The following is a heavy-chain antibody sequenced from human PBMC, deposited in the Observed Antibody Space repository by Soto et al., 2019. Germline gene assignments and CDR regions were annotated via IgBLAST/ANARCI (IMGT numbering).Heavy chain of an antibody. J-gene: IGHJ4*02. CDR2: IYHTGST. V-gene: IGHV4-4*02. Sequence: ASETLSLTCVVSGGSISSTNWWTWVRQTPGKGLEWIGEIYHTGSTKYNPSLKNRVTISLDESNNQFSLNLKSVTAADTAVYYCATLPPRIVVVVLPIPSWGQGTLVTVS. D-gene: IGHD2-15*01. CDR1: GGSISSTNW. CDR3: ATLPPRIVVVVLPIPS.